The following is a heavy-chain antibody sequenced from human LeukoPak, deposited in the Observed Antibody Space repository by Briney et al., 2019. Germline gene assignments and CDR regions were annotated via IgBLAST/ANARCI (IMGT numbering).Heavy chain of an antibody. V-gene: IGHV3-30*18. J-gene: IGHJ1*01. CDR2: ISHDGSTK. D-gene: IGHD3-10*01. CDR3: AKDRIIISFGDVSRH. Sequence: PGGSLRLSCAASGFTFSTYAMNWVRQAPGKGLEWVALISHDGSTKHYADSVKGRFTISRDNSKNTLFLQMTSLRVEDTAVYFCAKDRIIISFGDVSRHWGQGTLVTVSS. CDR1: GFTFSTYA.